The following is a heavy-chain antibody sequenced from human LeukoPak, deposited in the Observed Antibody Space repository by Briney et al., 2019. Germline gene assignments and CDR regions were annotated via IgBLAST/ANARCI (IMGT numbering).Heavy chain of an antibody. Sequence: PSETLSLTCAVYGGSFSGYYWSWIRQPPGKGLEWIGEINHSGSTNYNPSLKSRVTISVDTSKNQFPLKLSSVTAADTAVYYCAGPSVGFDYWGQGTLVTVSS. CDR3: AGPSVGFDY. J-gene: IGHJ4*02. CDR1: GGSFSGYY. V-gene: IGHV4-34*01. CDR2: INHSGST.